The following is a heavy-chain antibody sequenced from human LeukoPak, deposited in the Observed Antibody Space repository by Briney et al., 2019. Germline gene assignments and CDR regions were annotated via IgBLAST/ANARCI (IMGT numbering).Heavy chain of an antibody. J-gene: IGHJ4*02. CDR3: ARAERNAGVFDY. Sequence: GGSLRLSCVASGFTFSRYAMHWVRRAPGKGLEWVTFISYDGTNKYYADSVKGRFTISRDNSRNTLFLQVNNLRPEDTAVYYCARAERNAGVFDYWGQGTLVTVSS. D-gene: IGHD3-3*01. V-gene: IGHV3-30-3*01. CDR1: GFTFSRYA. CDR2: ISYDGTNK.